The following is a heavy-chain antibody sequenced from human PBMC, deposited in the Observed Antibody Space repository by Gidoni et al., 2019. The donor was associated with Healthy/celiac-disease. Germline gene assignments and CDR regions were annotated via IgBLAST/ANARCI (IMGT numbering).Heavy chain of an antibody. CDR2: IKQDGSEK. D-gene: IGHD6-19*01. V-gene: IGHV3-7*04. CDR1: GFTFSSYW. Sequence: EVQLVESGGGLVQPGGSLRLSCAASGFTFSSYWMSWVRQAPGKGLEWVANIKQDGSEKYYVDSVKGRFTISRDNAKNSLYLQMNSLRAEDTAVYYCARAGYSSAKWGVDYWGQGTLVTVSS. J-gene: IGHJ4*02. CDR3: ARAGYSSAKWGVDY.